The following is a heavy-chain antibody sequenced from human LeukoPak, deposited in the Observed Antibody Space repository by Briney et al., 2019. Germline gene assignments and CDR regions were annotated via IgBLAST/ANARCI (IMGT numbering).Heavy chain of an antibody. J-gene: IGHJ5*02. Sequence: SETLSLTCTVSGGSISSHYWSWIRQPPGKGLEWLGYIYYSGSTNYNPSLKSRVTISVDTSKNQFSLKLSSVTAADTAVYYCARDSVFDYSNYDGWFDPWGQGTLVTVSS. CDR1: GGSISSHY. CDR3: ARDSVFDYSNYDGWFDP. CDR2: IYYSGST. D-gene: IGHD4-11*01. V-gene: IGHV4-59*11.